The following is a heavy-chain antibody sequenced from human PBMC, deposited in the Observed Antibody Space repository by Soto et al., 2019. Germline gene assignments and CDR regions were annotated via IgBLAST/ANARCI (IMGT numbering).Heavy chain of an antibody. Sequence: QGQLVQSGGEVKKPGASVRVSCKASGYPFISYAITWVRQAPGQGLEWMGYMSGYNGETKYAQRFQGRITMTRDTAPSTAYMELGSLRSDDTAVYYCARGTIVVAPYYYMDVWGKGTTVTVSS. CDR2: MSGYNGET. CDR3: ARGTIVVAPYYYMDV. V-gene: IGHV1-18*01. CDR1: GYPFISYA. D-gene: IGHD2-21*01. J-gene: IGHJ6*03.